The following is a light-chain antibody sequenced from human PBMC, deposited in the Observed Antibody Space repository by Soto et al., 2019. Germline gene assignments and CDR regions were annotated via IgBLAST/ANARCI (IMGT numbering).Light chain of an antibody. J-gene: IGKJ5*01. Sequence: IVLTQFRPTLSLSPGARATLSCRASQSVSSNLAWYQQTPVQAPRLLIYGASNRAAGVPARFSGSGSGTDFTLTIRSLQSEDFAVYYCQQYSSWPPITFGQGTRLEIK. CDR2: GAS. V-gene: IGKV3-11*01. CDR3: QQYSSWPPIT. CDR1: QSVSSN.